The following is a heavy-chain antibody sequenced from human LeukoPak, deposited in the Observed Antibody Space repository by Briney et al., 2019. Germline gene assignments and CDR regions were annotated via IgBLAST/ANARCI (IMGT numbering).Heavy chain of an antibody. CDR3: AKDRGRSSGSSMDV. V-gene: IGHV3-30*18. CDR1: GFTFSSYG. J-gene: IGHJ6*02. Sequence: GGSLRLSCVASGFTFSSYGMHWVRQAPGKGLEWVAFISYDGSNENIADSVKGRFIISRDNSKNTLYLQMNSLRAEDTAVYYCAKDRGRSSGSSMDVWGQGTTVTVSS. D-gene: IGHD6-19*01. CDR2: ISYDGSNE.